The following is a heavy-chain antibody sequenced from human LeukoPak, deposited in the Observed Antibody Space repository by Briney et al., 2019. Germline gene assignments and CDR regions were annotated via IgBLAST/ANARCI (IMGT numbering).Heavy chain of an antibody. CDR1: GYTFTSYY. Sequence: ASVKVSCKASGYTFTSYYRYWLRHAPGQGLEWMGIINPNRGSTSYAQKFQGRVTMTRDMSTSTVYMELSSLSSEATDVYYCATGGHVRVYDSSAYYGHYWGQGTLVTVSS. CDR2: INPNRGST. CDR3: ATGGHVRVYDSSAYYGHY. V-gene: IGHV1-46*01. D-gene: IGHD3-22*01. J-gene: IGHJ4*02.